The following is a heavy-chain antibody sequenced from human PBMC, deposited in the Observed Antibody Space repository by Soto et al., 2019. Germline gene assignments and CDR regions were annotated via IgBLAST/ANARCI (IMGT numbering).Heavy chain of an antibody. CDR2: INHSGST. D-gene: IGHD1-1*01. V-gene: IGHV4-34*01. CDR1: GGSFSGYY. CDR3: ARGWWNDGDDPFDI. J-gene: IGHJ3*02. Sequence: SETLSLTCAVYGGSFSGYYWSWIRQPPVKGLEWIGEINHSGSTNYNPSLKSRVTISVDTSKNQFSLKLSSVTAADTAVYYCARGWWNDGDDPFDIWGQGTMVTVSS.